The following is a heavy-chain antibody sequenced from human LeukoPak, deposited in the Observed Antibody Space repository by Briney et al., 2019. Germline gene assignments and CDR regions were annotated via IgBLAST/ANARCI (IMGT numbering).Heavy chain of an antibody. V-gene: IGHV5-51*01. Sequence: GEALKISCKGPGYTFHSYWIALGRQVSGKGAEWMGIIYPGASDTRHSPSLQGQVTISANKSIRPAYLQWSSLKASDTAMYYCASHTGYCSGGSCYGDFWGQGTLVTVSS. CDR1: GYTFHSYW. D-gene: IGHD2-15*01. CDR3: ASHTGYCSGGSCYGDF. CDR2: IYPGASDT. J-gene: IGHJ4*02.